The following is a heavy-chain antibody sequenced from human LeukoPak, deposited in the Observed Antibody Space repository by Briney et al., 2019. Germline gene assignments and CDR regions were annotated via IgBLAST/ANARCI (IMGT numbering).Heavy chain of an antibody. V-gene: IGHV3-11*01. D-gene: IGHD3-9*01. J-gene: IGHJ4*01. CDR2: IFSSGDII. CDR1: GFTFSDYH. CDR3: ARDSKSYYGILTASIPSYYFDY. Sequence: GGSLRLSCAASGFTFSDYHMTWIRQAPGKGLEWVSYIFSSGDIIYYADSVKGRFTISRDNAKNSLYLQMNSLRAEDTAVYFCARDSKSYYGILTASIPSYYFDYWGQGTLVTVSS.